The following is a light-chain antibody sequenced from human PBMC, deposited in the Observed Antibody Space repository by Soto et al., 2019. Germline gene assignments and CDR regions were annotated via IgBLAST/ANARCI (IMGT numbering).Light chain of an antibody. CDR2: DAS. CDR3: QQYNSYSGYT. V-gene: IGKV1-5*01. CDR1: QSISSW. J-gene: IGKJ2*01. Sequence: DIKMTQSPSTLSASVGDRVTITCRASQSISSWLAWYQQKPGKAPMLLIYDASSLDSGVPSRFSGSGSGTEFTPAISSLQPDDFATYYCQQYNSYSGYTFGQGTKLEI.